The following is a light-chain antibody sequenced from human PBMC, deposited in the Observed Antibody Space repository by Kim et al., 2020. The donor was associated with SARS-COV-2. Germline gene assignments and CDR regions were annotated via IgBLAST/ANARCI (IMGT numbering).Light chain of an antibody. CDR1: TSHIAAYEH. CDR3: SLSIPDTFV. J-gene: IGLJ1*01. Sequence: QSALTQPASVSGSPGQSITISCTGSTSHIAAYEHVSWYQQHAGRAPRLLIHPVTGRPSGISDRFSASKSDNTASLTISGLQAEDEADYYCSLSIPDTFVFGTGTKVTVL. CDR2: PVT. V-gene: IGLV2-14*03.